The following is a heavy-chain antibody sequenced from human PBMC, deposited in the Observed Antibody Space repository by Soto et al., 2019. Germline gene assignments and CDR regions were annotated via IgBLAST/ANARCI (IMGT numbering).Heavy chain of an antibody. CDR2: ISYDGSNQ. CDR1: GSTFNIYG. V-gene: IGHV3-30*18. CDR3: AKDQASGQGSFDS. Sequence: GGSLRLSCAASGSTFNIYGMHWVRQAPDKGLEWVALISYDGSNQYYADSVKGRFTISRDNSKNTLFLQMNSLRADDTAVYYCAKDQASGQGSFDSWGQGTLVTVSS. J-gene: IGHJ4*02.